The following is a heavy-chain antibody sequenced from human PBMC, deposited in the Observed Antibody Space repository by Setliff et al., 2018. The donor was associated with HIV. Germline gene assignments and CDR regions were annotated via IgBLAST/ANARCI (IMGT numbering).Heavy chain of an antibody. CDR2: VYSTGSI. Sequence: SETLSLTCTVSSGSMSRFYWTWIRQPPGKGLEWIGFVYSTGSINYSPSFRGRLTISLDTSENQFSLHLTSVTAADTAVYYCARAEGDAYNSLPYFDSWGPGALVTVSS. J-gene: IGHJ4*02. CDR1: SGSMSRFY. V-gene: IGHV4-59*01. CDR3: ARAEGDAYNSLPYFDS. D-gene: IGHD1-1*01.